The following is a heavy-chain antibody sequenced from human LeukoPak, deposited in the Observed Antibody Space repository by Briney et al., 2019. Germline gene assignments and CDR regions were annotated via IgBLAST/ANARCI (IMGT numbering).Heavy chain of an antibody. Sequence: PGGSLRLSCAASGFSFNSYWMHWVRQAPGSGLVWVSRISNDGRSTSFADSVKGRFTTSRDNAKNTLYLQMNSLSAEDTAVYYCTRGREGNYGLFDSWGQGTLVTVSS. D-gene: IGHD3-10*01. CDR2: ISNDGRST. J-gene: IGHJ4*02. V-gene: IGHV3-74*01. CDR3: TRGREGNYGLFDS. CDR1: GFSFNSYW.